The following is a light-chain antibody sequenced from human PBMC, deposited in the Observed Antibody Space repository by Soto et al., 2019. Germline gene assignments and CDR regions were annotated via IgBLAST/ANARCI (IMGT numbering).Light chain of an antibody. CDR2: AAS. Sequence: DIQLTQSPSSLSASVGDRVTITCRASQSISAYLNLYQQKPGKAPKLLICAASSLQSGVPSRFSGSGSGTDFALTISSLRPEDFATYYCQQSFTTLYTFGQGTKVDIK. V-gene: IGKV1-39*01. J-gene: IGKJ2*01. CDR1: QSISAY. CDR3: QQSFTTLYT.